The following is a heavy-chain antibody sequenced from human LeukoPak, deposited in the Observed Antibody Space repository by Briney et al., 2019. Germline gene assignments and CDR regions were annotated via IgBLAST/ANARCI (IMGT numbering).Heavy chain of an antibody. CDR2: IYYSGST. CDR1: GGSISSSSYY. V-gene: IGHV4-39*07. CDR3: ARDRGRYGAYYYDSSGYPSNDAFDI. Sequence: SETLSLTCTVSGGSISSSSYYWGWIRQPPGKGLEWIGSIYYSGSTYYNPSLKSRVTISVDMSKNQFSLKLSSVTAADTAVYYCARDRGRYGAYYYDSSGYPSNDAFDIWGQGTMVTVSS. D-gene: IGHD3-22*01. J-gene: IGHJ3*02.